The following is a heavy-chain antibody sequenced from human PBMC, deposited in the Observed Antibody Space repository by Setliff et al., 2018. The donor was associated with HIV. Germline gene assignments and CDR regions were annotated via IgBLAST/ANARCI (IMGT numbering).Heavy chain of an antibody. CDR3: ARDYLLHSNTRPCPQLSRRTGSWTCPLIRRLDS. CDR1: GYTFTSYG. J-gene: IGHJ5*01. CDR2: ISAYNGNT. D-gene: IGHD3-9*01. V-gene: IGHV1-18*01. Sequence: ASVKVSCKASGYTFTSYGISWVRQAPGQGLEWMGWISAYNGNTNYAQKLQGRVTMTTDTSTSTAYMELRSLRSDDTAVYYCARDYLLHSNTRPCPQLSRRTGSWTCPLIRRLDS.